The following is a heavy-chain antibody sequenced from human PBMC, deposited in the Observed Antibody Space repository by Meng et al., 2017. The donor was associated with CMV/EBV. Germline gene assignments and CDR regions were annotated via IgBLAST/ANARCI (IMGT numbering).Heavy chain of an antibody. Sequence: QVAGPELGDGLLKPSETLSLNCAVYGACFRGFYWSWIRQPPGKGLEWIGEINHRGSTNDHPSLKSRFTRSVDTSKNQFSLKLSSVTAADTAVYYCARVWVRPAVLRFLKSVRFDPWGQGTLVTVSS. CDR2: INHRGST. CDR1: GACFRGFY. CDR3: ARVWVRPAVLRFLKSVRFDP. V-gene: IGHV4-34*01. J-gene: IGHJ5*02. D-gene: IGHD3-3*01.